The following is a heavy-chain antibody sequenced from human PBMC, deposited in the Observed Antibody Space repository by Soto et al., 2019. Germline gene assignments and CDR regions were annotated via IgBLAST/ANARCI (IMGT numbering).Heavy chain of an antibody. D-gene: IGHD5-12*01. Sequence: GESLKISCKGSGFRFTSYWIGWVRQMPGKGLEWMGIIYPADSDTRYSPSFQGQVTISADKSISTAYLQWSSLKASDTAMYYWARRLRYYVMDVWGQGTRVTVS. J-gene: IGHJ6*02. CDR2: IYPADSDT. CDR1: GFRFTSYW. CDR3: ARRLRYYVMDV. V-gene: IGHV5-51*01.